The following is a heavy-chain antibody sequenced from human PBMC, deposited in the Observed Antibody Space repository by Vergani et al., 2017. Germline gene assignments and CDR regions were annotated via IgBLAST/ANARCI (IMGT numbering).Heavy chain of an antibody. D-gene: IGHD1-7*01. CDR2: ISSSSSYI. CDR1: GFTFSSYS. CDR3: ARARCIGTCYVSSWVDS. V-gene: IGHV3-21*01. J-gene: IGHJ5*01. Sequence: EVQLLQSGGGVIQPGGSVRLSCAASGFTFSSYSMNWVRQAPGKGLEWVSSISSSSSYIHYSDSLKGRFTISRDNAKSSLYLQMNSLRVEDTGVYYCARARCIGTCYVSSWVDSWGQGTLVTVSS.